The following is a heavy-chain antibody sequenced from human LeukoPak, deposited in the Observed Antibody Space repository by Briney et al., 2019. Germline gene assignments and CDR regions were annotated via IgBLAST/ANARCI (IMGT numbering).Heavy chain of an antibody. CDR2: IYPGDSDT. Sequence: GESLKISCKGSGYSFTSYWIGWVRQMPGEGLEWMGIIYPGDSDTRYSPSFQGQVTISADKSISTAYLQWSSLKASDTAMYYCARAYVDIVAPHPVYYYYYYMDVWGKGTTVTVSS. CDR1: GYSFTSYW. V-gene: IGHV5-51*01. CDR3: ARAYVDIVAPHPVYYYYYYMDV. J-gene: IGHJ6*03. D-gene: IGHD5-12*01.